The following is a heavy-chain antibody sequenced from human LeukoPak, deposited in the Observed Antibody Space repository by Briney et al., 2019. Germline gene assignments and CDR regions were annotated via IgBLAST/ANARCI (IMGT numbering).Heavy chain of an antibody. D-gene: IGHD4-17*01. V-gene: IGHV3-48*01. J-gene: IGHJ5*02. CDR3: ARGEGDYGDYGWFDP. CDR1: GFTFSIYS. CDR2: ISSGGSTI. Sequence: GSLRLSCAASGFTFSIYSMNWVRQAPGKGLEWVSYISSGGSTIYYADSVRGRFTVSRDNAKNSLYLEMNSLRAEDTAVYYCARGEGDYGDYGWFDPWGQGTLVTVSS.